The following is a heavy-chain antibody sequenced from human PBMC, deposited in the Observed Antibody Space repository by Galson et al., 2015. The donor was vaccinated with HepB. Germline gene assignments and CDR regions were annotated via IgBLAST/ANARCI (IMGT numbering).Heavy chain of an antibody. D-gene: IGHD6-19*01. Sequence: QSGAEVKKPGESLRISCKASGYTFTSYGISWVRQAPGQGLEWMGWISAYNGNTNYAQKLQVRVTMTTDTSTSTAYMELRSLRSDDTAVYYCATSYSSGWFSTVDYWGQGTLVTVSS. CDR2: ISAYNGNT. V-gene: IGHV1-18*04. CDR1: GYTFTSYG. CDR3: ATSYSSGWFSTVDY. J-gene: IGHJ4*02.